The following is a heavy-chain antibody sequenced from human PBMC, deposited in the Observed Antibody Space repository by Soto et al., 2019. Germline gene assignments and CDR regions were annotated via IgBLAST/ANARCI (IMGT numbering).Heavy chain of an antibody. Sequence: QVQLQESGPGLVKPSGTLSLTCAVSGGSISSSNWWSWVRQPPGKGLEWIGEIFHNGNTYSNPSLTGRVTMSVDKSKNQFSLNLNSVAAADTAVEYCASRTYAMDVWGQGTTVTVSS. V-gene: IGHV4-4*02. J-gene: IGHJ6*02. CDR2: IFHNGNT. CDR1: GGSISSSNW. CDR3: ASRTYAMDV.